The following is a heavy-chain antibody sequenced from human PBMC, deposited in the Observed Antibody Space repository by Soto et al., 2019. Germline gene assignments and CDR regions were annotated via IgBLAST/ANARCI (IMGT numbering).Heavy chain of an antibody. D-gene: IGHD2-15*01. CDR2: IYCSGST. J-gene: IGHJ6*02. CDR1: GGSISSSSYY. V-gene: IGHV4-39*01. CDR3: ASRSPPRYCSGGSCYSTYYYGMDV. Sequence: PSETLSLTCTVSGGSISSSSYYWGWIRQPPGKGLEWIGSIYCSGSTYYNPSLKSRVTISVDTSKNQFSLKLSSVTAADTAVYYCASRSPPRYCSGGSCYSTYYYGMDVWGQGTTVTVSS.